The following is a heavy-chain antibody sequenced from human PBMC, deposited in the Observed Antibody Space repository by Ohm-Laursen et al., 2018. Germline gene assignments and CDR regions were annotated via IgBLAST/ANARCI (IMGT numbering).Heavy chain of an antibody. CDR1: GGSISNYY. J-gene: IGHJ4*02. D-gene: IGHD3-3*01. Sequence: SDTLSLTCTVSGGSISNYYWSWIRQPPGKGLEWIGRIYTSGSTNYNPSLKSRVTMSVDTSKNQFSLKLSSVTAADTAVYYCAREYPDFWSGYNDYWGQGTLVTVSS. V-gene: IGHV4-4*07. CDR2: IYTSGST. CDR3: AREYPDFWSGYNDY.